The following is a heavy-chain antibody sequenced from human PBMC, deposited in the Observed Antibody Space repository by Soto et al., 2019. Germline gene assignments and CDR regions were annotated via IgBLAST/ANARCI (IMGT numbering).Heavy chain of an antibody. V-gene: IGHV3-74*01. CDR2: IIRDGSST. J-gene: IGHJ6*02. Sequence: EVQLVESGGGLVQPGGSLRLACAASGFTFSSYWMHWVRQAPGKGLVWISRIIRDGSSTNYADSVKGRFTISRDNAKNMLYLEINSLRADDTAVYFCGRGGSGLYGMDIWGQGTTVIVSS. CDR1: GFTFSSYW. D-gene: IGHD3-10*01. CDR3: GRGGSGLYGMDI.